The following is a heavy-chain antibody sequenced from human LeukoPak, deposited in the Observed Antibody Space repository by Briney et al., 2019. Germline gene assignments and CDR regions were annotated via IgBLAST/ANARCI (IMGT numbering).Heavy chain of an antibody. Sequence: ASVKVSCKASGYTFTSYAMHWVRQAPGQRLEWMGWINAGNGNTKYSQKFQGRVTITRDTSASTAYMELSSLRSEDTAVYYCARDLGWSGSYYPPYYWGQGTLVTVSS. D-gene: IGHD1-26*01. CDR2: INAGNGNT. V-gene: IGHV1-3*01. CDR1: GYTFTSYA. CDR3: ARDLGWSGSYYPPYY. J-gene: IGHJ4*02.